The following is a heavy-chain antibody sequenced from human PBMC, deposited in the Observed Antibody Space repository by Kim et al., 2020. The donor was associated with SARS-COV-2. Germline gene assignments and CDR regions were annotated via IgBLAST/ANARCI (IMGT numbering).Heavy chain of an antibody. CDR1: GFTFAEYA. CDR3: ANPRGGLDHYCDMDV. Sequence: GGSLRLSCAASGFTFAEYAMHWVRQAPGKGLEWVSVIRWNRGRTCYADSVKGRFTISRENAKKSLYLQMKSLRAEDTGLDYCANPRGGLDHYCDMDVWGRRTTVTVSS. CDR2: IRWNRGRT. J-gene: IGHJ6*02. D-gene: IGHD3-10*01. V-gene: IGHV3-9*01.